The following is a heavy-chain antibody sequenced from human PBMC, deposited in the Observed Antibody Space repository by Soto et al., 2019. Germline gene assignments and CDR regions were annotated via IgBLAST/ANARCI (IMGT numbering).Heavy chain of an antibody. V-gene: IGHV4-34*01. CDR1: GGSFSGYY. CDR2: INHSGST. D-gene: IGHD2-15*01. CDR3: ARANPRLYFVFCGGSCPRNWFDP. J-gene: IGHJ5*02. Sequence: PSETLSLTCAVYGGSFSGYYWSWIRQPPGKGLEWIGEINHSGSTNYNPSLKSRVTISVDTSKNQFSLKLSSVTAADTAVYYCARANPRLYFVFCGGSCPRNWFDPWGQGTLVTVSS.